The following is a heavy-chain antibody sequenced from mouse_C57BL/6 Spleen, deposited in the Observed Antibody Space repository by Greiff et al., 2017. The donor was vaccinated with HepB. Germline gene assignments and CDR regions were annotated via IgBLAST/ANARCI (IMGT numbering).Heavy chain of an antibody. CDR1: GFTFSSYA. CDR3: ARGSITTVVDTWFAY. Sequence: DVHLVESGGGLVKPGGSLKLSCAASGFTFSSYAMSWVRQTPEKRLEWVATISDGGSYTYYPDNVKGRFTISRDNAKNNLYLQMSHLKSEDTAMYYCARGSITTVVDTWFAYWGQGTLVTVSA. D-gene: IGHD1-1*01. J-gene: IGHJ3*01. CDR2: ISDGGSYT. V-gene: IGHV5-4*01.